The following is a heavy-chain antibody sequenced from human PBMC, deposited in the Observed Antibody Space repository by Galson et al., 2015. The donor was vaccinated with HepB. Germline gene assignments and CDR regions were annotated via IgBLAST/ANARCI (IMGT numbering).Heavy chain of an antibody. CDR1: GDSVSSNSAG. D-gene: IGHD3-16*01. CDR2: TYYRSNFYN. J-gene: IGHJ3*02. CDR3: ARGGLEVNAFNI. Sequence: CAISGDSVSSNSAGWNWIRQSPSRGLGWLGRTYYRSNFYNDYAVSVKSRITINADTLKNQFSLQLNSVTPEDTAVYYCARGGLEVNAFNIWGQGTMVTVSS. V-gene: IGHV6-1*01.